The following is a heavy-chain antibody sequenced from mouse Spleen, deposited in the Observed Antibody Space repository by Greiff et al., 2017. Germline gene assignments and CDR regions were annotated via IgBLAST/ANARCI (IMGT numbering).Heavy chain of an antibody. CDR3: ARREGRSTMITPYAMDY. V-gene: IGHV1-55*01. CDR1: GYTFTSYW. J-gene: IGHJ4*01. CDR2: IYPGSGST. Sequence: QVQLKQPGAELVKPGASVKMSCKASGYTFTSYWITWVKQRPGQGLEWIGDIYPGSGSTNYNEKFKSKATLTVDTSSSTAYMQLSSLTSEDSAVYYCARREGRSTMITPYAMDYWGQGTSVTVSS. D-gene: IGHD2-4*01.